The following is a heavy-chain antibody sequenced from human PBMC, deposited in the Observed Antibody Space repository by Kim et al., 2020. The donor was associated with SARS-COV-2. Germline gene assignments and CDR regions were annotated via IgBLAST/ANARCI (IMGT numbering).Heavy chain of an antibody. Sequence: SETLSLTCTVSGGSITNYYWSWIRQSPVKGLEWIAFIHSSGTTNYNPSLKSRVTISVDMSKNQFSLTLNSVTTADTAIYYCARGWYDGSVRFDYWGQGSLVTVSS. CDR1: GGSITNYY. D-gene: IGHD6-19*01. CDR3: ARGWYDGSVRFDY. V-gene: IGHV4-59*01. CDR2: IHSSGTT. J-gene: IGHJ4*02.